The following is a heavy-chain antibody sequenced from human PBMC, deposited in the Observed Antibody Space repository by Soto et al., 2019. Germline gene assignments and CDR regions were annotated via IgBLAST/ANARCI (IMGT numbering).Heavy chain of an antibody. CDR1: GFSLSTREVG. CDR2: IYWDDSK. J-gene: IGHJ4*02. Sequence: QITLKESGPTLVKPTQTPTLTCTFSGFSLSTREVGVGWIRQPPGKALEWLAVIYWDDSKHYSPSLKSRVTITKDTSKNQVVLAVTNMDPVDTAIYYCAHAYDGTSRYWGQGTLVTVSS. D-gene: IGHD3-22*01. CDR3: AHAYDGTSRY. V-gene: IGHV2-5*02.